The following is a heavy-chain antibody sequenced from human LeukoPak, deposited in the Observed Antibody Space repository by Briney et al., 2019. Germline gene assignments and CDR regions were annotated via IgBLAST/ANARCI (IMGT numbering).Heavy chain of an antibody. V-gene: IGHV7-4-1*02. CDR2: INTNTGNP. CDR3: VRKKVEPDRYFDY. J-gene: IGHJ4*02. Sequence: ASVKVSCKASGYTFTSYAMNWVRQAPGQGLELMGWINTNTGNPTYAQGFTGRFVFSLDTSVSTAYLQISSLRAEDTGVYYCVRKKVEPDRYFDYWGQGTLVIVSS. CDR1: GYTFTSYA.